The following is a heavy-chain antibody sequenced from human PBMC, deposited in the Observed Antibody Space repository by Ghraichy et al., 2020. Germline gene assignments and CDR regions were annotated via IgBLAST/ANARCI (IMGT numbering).Heavy chain of an antibody. D-gene: IGHD3-10*01. CDR3: ARGLDVLLWFGRKYGMDV. Sequence: SETLSLTCAVYGGSFSGYYWSWIRQPPGKGLEWIGEINHSGSTNYNPSLKSRVTISVDTSKNQFSLKLSSVTAADTAVYYCARGLDVLLWFGRKYGMDVWGQGTTVTVSS. J-gene: IGHJ6*02. CDR1: GGSFSGYY. V-gene: IGHV4-34*01. CDR2: INHSGST.